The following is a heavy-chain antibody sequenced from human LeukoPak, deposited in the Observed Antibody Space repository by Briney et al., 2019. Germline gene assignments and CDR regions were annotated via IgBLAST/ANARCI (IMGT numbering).Heavy chain of an antibody. V-gene: IGHV3-7*03. J-gene: IGHJ4*02. D-gene: IGHD3-10*01. CDR2: IKQDGSEK. CDR1: GFTFSSYW. CDR3: ARDGEPLLWFGELLGPYFGY. Sequence: GGSLRLSCAASGFTFSSYWMSWVRQAPGKGLEWVANIKQDGSEKYYVDSVKGRFTISRDNAENSLYLQMNSLRAEDTAVYYCARDGEPLLWFGELLGPYFGYWGQGTLVTVSS.